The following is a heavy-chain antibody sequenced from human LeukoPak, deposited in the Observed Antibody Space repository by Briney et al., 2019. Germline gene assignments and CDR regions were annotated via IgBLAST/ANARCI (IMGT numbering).Heavy chain of an antibody. CDR3: ATVFYSSGWHNWFDP. Sequence: ASVKVSCKVSGYTLTELSMHWVRQAPGKGLEWMGGFDPEDGETIYAQKFQGRVTMTEDTSTDTAYMELSSLRSEDTAVYYCATVFYSSGWHNWFDPWGQGTLVTVSS. J-gene: IGHJ5*02. V-gene: IGHV1-24*01. CDR2: FDPEDGET. D-gene: IGHD6-19*01. CDR1: GYTLTELS.